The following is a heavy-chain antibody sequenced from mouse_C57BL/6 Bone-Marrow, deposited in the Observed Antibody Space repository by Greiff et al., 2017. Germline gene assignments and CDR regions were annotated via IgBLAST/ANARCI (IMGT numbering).Heavy chain of an antibody. CDR2: INPHYGTT. CDR1: GYSFTDYN. J-gene: IGHJ2*01. Sequence: EVKLVESGPELVKPGASVKISCKASGYSFTDYNMNWVKQSNGKSLEWIGVINPHYGTTSHNQKFKGKATLTVDQSSSTAYMQLNSLTSEDSAVYYCARSGYGSSSDYWGQGTTLTGSS. D-gene: IGHD1-1*01. CDR3: ARSGYGSSSDY. V-gene: IGHV1-39*01.